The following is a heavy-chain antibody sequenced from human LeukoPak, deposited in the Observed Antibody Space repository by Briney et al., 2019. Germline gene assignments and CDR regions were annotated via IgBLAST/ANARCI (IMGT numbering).Heavy chain of an antibody. CDR2: ISGSGGST. CDR3: AKGGDVVVPASDDY. D-gene: IGHD2-2*01. CDR1: GFTFSSYG. V-gene: IGHV3-23*01. Sequence: PGGSLRLSCAASGFTFSSYGMSWVRQAPGKGLEWVSAISGSGGSTYCADSVKGRFTISRDNSKNTLYLQMNSLRAEDTAVYYCAKGGDVVVPASDDYWGQGTLVTVSS. J-gene: IGHJ4*02.